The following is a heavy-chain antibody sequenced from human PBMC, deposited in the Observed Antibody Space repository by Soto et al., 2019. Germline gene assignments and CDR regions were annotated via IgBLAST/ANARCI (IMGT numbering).Heavy chain of an antibody. Sequence: PGKDLEWIGYIYYSGSTYYNPSLKSRVTISVDTSKNQFSLKLSSVTAADTAVYYFFFFQAEDGIRDVRSVSAFLLNRSSDL. J-gene: IGHJ2*01. V-gene: IGHV4-30-4*01. CDR2: IYYSGST. CDR3: FFFQAEDGIRDVRSVSAFLLNRSSDL. D-gene: IGHD3-10*02.